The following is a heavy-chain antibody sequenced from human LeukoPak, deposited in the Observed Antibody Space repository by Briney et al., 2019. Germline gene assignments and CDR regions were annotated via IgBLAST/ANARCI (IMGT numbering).Heavy chain of an antibody. D-gene: IGHD4-11*01. CDR1: GFTFGSYE. CDR3: ARDKDSTGWFDP. Sequence: LSGGSLRLSCAASGFTFGSYEMNWVRQAPGKGLEWVSYISSSGSTIYYADSVKGRFTISRDNAKNSLHLQMNSLRAEDTAVYYCARDKDSTGWFDPWGQGTLVTVSS. V-gene: IGHV3-48*03. CDR2: ISSSGSTI. J-gene: IGHJ5*02.